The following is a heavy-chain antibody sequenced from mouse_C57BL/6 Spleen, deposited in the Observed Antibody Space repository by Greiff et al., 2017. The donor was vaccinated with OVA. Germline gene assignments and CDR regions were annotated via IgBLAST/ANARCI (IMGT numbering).Heavy chain of an antibody. D-gene: IGHD2-3*01. J-gene: IGHJ4*01. V-gene: IGHV5-17*01. CDR1: GFTFSDYG. CDR2: ISSGSSTI. Sequence: EVKVVESGGGLVKPGGSLKLSCAASGFTFSDYGMHWVRQAPEKGLEWVAYISSGSSTIYYADTVKGRFTISRDNAKNTLFLQMTSLRSEDTAMYYCAREDDGYHRAMDYWGQGTSVTVSS. CDR3: AREDDGYHRAMDY.